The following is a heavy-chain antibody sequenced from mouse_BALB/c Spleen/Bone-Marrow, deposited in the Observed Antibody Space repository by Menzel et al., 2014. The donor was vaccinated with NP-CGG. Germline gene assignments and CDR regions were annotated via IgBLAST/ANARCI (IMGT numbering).Heavy chain of an antibody. V-gene: IGHV1-80*01. CDR2: IYPGDGDT. J-gene: IGHJ2*01. CDR1: GYAFSAYW. CDR3: TRSTATFDY. D-gene: IGHD1-2*01. Sequence: QVTLKVSGAELVRPGSSVKISRKASGYAFSAYWMNWVKQRPGQGLEWIGQIYPGDGDTNYNGKFKGKATLTADKSSSTAYMQLSSLTSEDSAVYFCTRSTATFDYWGQGTTLTVSS.